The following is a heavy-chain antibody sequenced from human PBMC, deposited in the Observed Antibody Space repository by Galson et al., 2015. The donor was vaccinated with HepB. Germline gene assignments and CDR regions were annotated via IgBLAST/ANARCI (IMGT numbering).Heavy chain of an antibody. CDR2: ISYTGNT. Sequence: ETLSLTCTVSGGSISGYYWIWIRQPPGKGLEWIGHISYTGNTNYNPSLKSRVTMSVDTSKNQISLKMTSMTAPDTAMYYCARAAKLGITGWFDPWGQGTLVTVSS. D-gene: IGHD7-27*01. CDR3: ARAAKLGITGWFDP. CDR1: GGSISGYY. V-gene: IGHV4-59*01. J-gene: IGHJ5*02.